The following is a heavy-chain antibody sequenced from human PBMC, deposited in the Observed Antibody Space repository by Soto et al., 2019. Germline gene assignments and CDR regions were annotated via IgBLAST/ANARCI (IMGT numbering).Heavy chain of an antibody. Sequence: GESLKISCKGSGYSFTSYWIGWVRQMPGKGLEWMGIIYPGDSDTRYSPSFQGQVTISADKSISTAYLQWSSLKASDTAMYYCAREVRGYCSSTSCLNYYYYGMDVWGQGTTVTVSS. J-gene: IGHJ6*02. CDR2: IYPGDSDT. V-gene: IGHV5-51*01. CDR3: AREVRGYCSSTSCLNYYYYGMDV. D-gene: IGHD2-2*01. CDR1: GYSFTSYW.